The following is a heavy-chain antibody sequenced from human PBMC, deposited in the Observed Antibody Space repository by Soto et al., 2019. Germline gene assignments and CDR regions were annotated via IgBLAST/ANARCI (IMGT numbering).Heavy chain of an antibody. D-gene: IGHD1-1*01. CDR3: ARGGSTRALNWFDP. J-gene: IGHJ5*02. CDR2: IYYSGST. Sequence: PSETLSLTCTVSGGSISSGGYYWSWIRQHPGKGLEWIGYIYYSGSTYYNPSLKSRVTISVDTSKNQFSLKLSSVTAADTAVYYCARGGSTRALNWFDPWGQGTLVTVSS. V-gene: IGHV4-31*03. CDR1: GGSISSGGYY.